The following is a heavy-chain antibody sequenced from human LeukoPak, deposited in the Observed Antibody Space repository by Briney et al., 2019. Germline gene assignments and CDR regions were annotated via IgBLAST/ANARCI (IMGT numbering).Heavy chain of an antibody. J-gene: IGHJ4*02. CDR1: GFTFSSYA. D-gene: IGHD1-20*01. V-gene: IGHV3-23*01. Sequence: TGGSLRLSCAASGFTFSSYAMSWVRQAPGKGLEWVSAISGSGGSTYYADSVKGRFTISRDNSKNTLYLQMNSLRAEDTAVYFCAGRYNSYYFDYWGQGTLVTVSS. CDR3: AGRYNSYYFDY. CDR2: ISGSGGST.